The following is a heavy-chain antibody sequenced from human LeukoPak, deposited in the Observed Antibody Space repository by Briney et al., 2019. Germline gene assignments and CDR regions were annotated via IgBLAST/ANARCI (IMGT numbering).Heavy chain of an antibody. J-gene: IGHJ4*02. CDR3: AKIAGTYSPDY. Sequence: GGSLRLSCAASGFYFSDYYMTWIRQAPGEGLEWVSYISSSGTYTNYADSVKGRFTISRDNAKKSLYLQMNSLSAEDTAVYYCAKIAGTYSPDYWGQGTLVTVSS. CDR1: GFYFSDYY. V-gene: IGHV3-11*06. D-gene: IGHD1-26*01. CDR2: ISSSGTYT.